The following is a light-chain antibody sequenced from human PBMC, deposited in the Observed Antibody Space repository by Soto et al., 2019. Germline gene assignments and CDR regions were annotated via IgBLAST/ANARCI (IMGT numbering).Light chain of an antibody. J-gene: IGLJ2*01. CDR1: SSNIRSNT. V-gene: IGLV1-44*01. CDR3: AAWDDSLNGVL. Sequence: QAVLTQPPSASGTPGQRVTMSCSGSSSNIRSNTVNWYQQLPGTAPKLLIYNNNHRPSGVPDRISGSKSGTTASLAISGLQSEDEADYYCAAWDDSLNGVLFGGGTKLTVL. CDR2: NNN.